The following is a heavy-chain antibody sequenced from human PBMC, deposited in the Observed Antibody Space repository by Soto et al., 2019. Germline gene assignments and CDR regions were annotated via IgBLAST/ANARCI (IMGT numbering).Heavy chain of an antibody. V-gene: IGHV4-59*08. CDR1: GGSISSYY. CDR3: ARLAVFYGDYGEFFDY. D-gene: IGHD4-17*01. CDR2: IYYSGST. J-gene: IGHJ4*02. Sequence: QVQLQESGPGLVKPSETLSLTCTVSGGSISSYYWSWIRQPPGKGLEWIGYIYYSGSTNYNPSLKSRVTISVDTSKNQFSLKLSSVTAADTAVYYCARLAVFYGDYGEFFDYWGQGTLVTVSS.